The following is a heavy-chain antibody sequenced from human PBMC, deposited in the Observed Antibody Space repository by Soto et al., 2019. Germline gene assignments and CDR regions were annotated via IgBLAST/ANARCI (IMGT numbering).Heavy chain of an antibody. CDR1: GGSISSYY. J-gene: IGHJ4*02. V-gene: IGHV4-59*01. D-gene: IGHD6-19*01. Sequence: SETLSLTCTVSGGSISSYYWSWIRQPPGKGLEWIGYIYYSGSTNYNPSLKSRVTISVDTSKNQFSLKLSSVTAADTAVYYCASFSEGCFDYWGQGTLVTVSS. CDR2: IYYSGST. CDR3: ASFSEGCFDY.